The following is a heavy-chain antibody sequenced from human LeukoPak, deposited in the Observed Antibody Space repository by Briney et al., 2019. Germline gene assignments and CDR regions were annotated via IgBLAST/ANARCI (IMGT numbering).Heavy chain of an antibody. V-gene: IGHV1-18*01. CDR3: ATWGSYGFSGGRMDV. CDR2: ISAYNGNT. D-gene: IGHD5-18*01. Sequence: ASVKVSCKASGYTFTSYGISWVRQAPGQGLEWMGWISAYNGNTYYAQKLQGRVTMTTDTSTSTAYMELRSLRSDDTAVYYCATWGSYGFSGGRMDVWGKGTTVTVSS. CDR1: GYTFTSYG. J-gene: IGHJ6*04.